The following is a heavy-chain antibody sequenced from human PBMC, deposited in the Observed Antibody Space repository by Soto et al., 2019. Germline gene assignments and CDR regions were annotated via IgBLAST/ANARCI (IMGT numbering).Heavy chain of an antibody. CDR2: IYYSGST. V-gene: IGHV4-39*01. CDR1: GGSISSSSYY. CDR3: ARLTVISIVGFDY. D-gene: IGHD1-26*01. J-gene: IGHJ4*02. Sequence: SETLSLTCTVSGGSISSSSYYWGWIRQPPGKGLEWIGSIYYSGSTYYNPSLKSRVTISVDTSKNQFSLKLSSVTAADTAVYYCARLTVISIVGFDYWGQGTLVTVSS.